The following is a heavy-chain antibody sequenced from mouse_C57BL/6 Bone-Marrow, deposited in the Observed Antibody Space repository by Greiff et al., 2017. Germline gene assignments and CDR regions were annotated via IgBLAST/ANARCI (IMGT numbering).Heavy chain of an antibody. V-gene: IGHV2-2*01. Sequence: VQLKESGPGLVQPSQSLSITCTASGFSLTSYGVHWVRQSPGKGLEWLGVIWSGGSTDYNAAFISRLSISKDNSTSQVFLKMNSLQADDTAIYYCARRGNYGSTWFAYWGQGTLVTVSA. J-gene: IGHJ3*01. D-gene: IGHD1-1*01. CDR1: GFSLTSYG. CDR2: IWSGGST. CDR3: ARRGNYGSTWFAY.